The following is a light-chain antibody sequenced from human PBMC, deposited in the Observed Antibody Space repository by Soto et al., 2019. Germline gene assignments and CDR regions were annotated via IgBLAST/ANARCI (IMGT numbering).Light chain of an antibody. J-gene: IGLJ3*02. CDR2: EVS. CDR1: NSDVGGYNY. V-gene: IGLV2-14*01. Sequence: QSALTQPASVCGSPGQSITISCTGTNSDVGGYNYVSWYQHHPGRAPKLLIYEVSYRPSGISNRFSGSKSGNTAYLTISGLQAEDEADYYCSSFTTITTWVFGGGTKLTVL. CDR3: SSFTTITTWV.